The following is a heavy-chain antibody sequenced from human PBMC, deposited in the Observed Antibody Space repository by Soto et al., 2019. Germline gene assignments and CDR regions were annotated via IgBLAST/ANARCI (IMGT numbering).Heavy chain of an antibody. J-gene: IGHJ4*02. V-gene: IGHV3-21*06. Sequence: PGGSLNLSRAASGCAVSTYSMIWVRQAPGKGLEWVSSISGSGNYTHYADFLRGRFTVSRDNAKTSLFLQMDSLRAEDTAVYYCARESEDLTSNFDYWGQGTLVTVSS. CDR3: ARESEDLTSNFDY. CDR1: GCAVSTYS. CDR2: ISGSGNYT.